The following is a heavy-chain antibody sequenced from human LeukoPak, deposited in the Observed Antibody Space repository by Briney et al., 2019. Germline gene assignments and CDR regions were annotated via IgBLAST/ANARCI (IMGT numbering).Heavy chain of an antibody. D-gene: IGHD2-2*02. CDR1: GGSISSSAYY. Sequence: SETLSLTCTVSGGSISSSAYYWGWIRQPPGKGLEWIGSIYYSGSPYYNPSLLSRVTTSVDTSKNQFSLKLNSVTAADTAVYYCERVPECSSASCFTSYFDSWGQGTLVTVSS. CDR2: IYYSGSP. V-gene: IGHV4-39*07. J-gene: IGHJ4*02. CDR3: ERVPECSSASCFTSYFDS.